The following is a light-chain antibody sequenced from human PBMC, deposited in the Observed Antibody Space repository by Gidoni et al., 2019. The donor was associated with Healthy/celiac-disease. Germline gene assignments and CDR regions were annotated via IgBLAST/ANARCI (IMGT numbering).Light chain of an antibody. CDR3: QQYDDLPRT. V-gene: IGKV1-33*01. CDR1: QDISNY. CDR2: DAS. Sequence: DIQMTQSPSSLSASVGDRVTITCQASQDISNYLNWYQQKPGKAPKLLIYDASNLETGVPSRFSGSGSGTDFTFTINSLQPEDIATYYCQQYDDLPRTFGGXTKVEIK. J-gene: IGKJ4*01.